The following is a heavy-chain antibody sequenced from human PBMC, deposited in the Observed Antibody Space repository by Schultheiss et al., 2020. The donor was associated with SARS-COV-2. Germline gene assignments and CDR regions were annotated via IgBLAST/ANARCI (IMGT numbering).Heavy chain of an antibody. CDR1: GFTFSSYG. J-gene: IGHJ6*02. CDR3: ARVQSGLLWFGEKDV. Sequence: GGSLRLSCAASGFTFSSYGMHWVRQAPGKGLEWVAVISYDGSNKYYADSVKGRFTISRDNAKNSLYLQMNSLRAEDTAVYYCARVQSGLLWFGEKDVWGQGTTVTVSS. V-gene: IGHV3-30*03. CDR2: ISYDGSNK. D-gene: IGHD3-10*01.